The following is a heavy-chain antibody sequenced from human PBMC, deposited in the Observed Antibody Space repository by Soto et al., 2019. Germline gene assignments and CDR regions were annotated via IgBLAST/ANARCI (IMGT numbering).Heavy chain of an antibody. CDR2: IRGSGGST. J-gene: IGHJ4*02. CDR3: AKGYFDWPYHYFDY. Sequence: GGSLRLSCAASGFTFSSYAMSWVRQAPGEGLEWVSAIRGSGGSTYYADSVKGRFTISRDNSKNTLYLQMNSLRAKDTAVYYCAKGYFDWPYHYFDYWGQGTLVTVSS. CDR1: GFTFSSYA. D-gene: IGHD3-9*01. V-gene: IGHV3-23*01.